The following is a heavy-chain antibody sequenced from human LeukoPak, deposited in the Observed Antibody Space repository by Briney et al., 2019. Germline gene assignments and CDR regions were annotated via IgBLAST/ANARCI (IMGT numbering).Heavy chain of an antibody. Sequence: ASVKVSCKASGYTFTSYAMHWVRQAPGQRFEWMGWINAGNGNTKYSQKFQGRVTITRDTSASTAYMELSSLRSEDTAVYYCARSSPASFRPYSIGWDINAFDIWGQGTMVTVSS. J-gene: IGHJ3*02. V-gene: IGHV1-3*01. CDR2: INAGNGNT. CDR1: GYTFTSYA. D-gene: IGHD6-19*01. CDR3: ARSSPASFRPYSIGWDINAFDI.